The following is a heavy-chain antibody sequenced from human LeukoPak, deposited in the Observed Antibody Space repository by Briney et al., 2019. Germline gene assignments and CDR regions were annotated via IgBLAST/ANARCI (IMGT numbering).Heavy chain of an antibody. CDR1: GGSISSYY. V-gene: IGHV4-4*07. D-gene: IGHD3-22*01. CDR3: ARDRYYYHSSGYFDYYYYGMDV. J-gene: IGHJ6*02. CDR2: IYTSGST. Sequence: PSETLSLTCTVSGGSISSYYWSWIRQPAGKGLEWIGRIYTSGSTNYNPSLKSRVTMSVDTSKNQFSLKLSSVTAADTAVYYCARDRYYYHSSGYFDYYYYGMDVWGQGTTVTVSS.